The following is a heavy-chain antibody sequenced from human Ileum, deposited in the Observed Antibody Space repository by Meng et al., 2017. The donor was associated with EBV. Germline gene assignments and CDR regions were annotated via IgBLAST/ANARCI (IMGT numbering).Heavy chain of an antibody. Sequence: QVQRQVSGPGLVKPSETLSLTCTVSGGSVSSDTYYWSWVRQPPGKGLEWIGYIYYTGSTNYNPSLKSRVTILVDTSKNLFSLKLTSVTAADTAVYYCARTAAAVMQGGYYFDYWGQGALVTVSS. D-gene: IGHD3-16*01. V-gene: IGHV4-61*01. CDR2: IYYTGST. CDR3: ARTAAAVMQGGYYFDY. J-gene: IGHJ4*02. CDR1: GGSVSSDTYY.